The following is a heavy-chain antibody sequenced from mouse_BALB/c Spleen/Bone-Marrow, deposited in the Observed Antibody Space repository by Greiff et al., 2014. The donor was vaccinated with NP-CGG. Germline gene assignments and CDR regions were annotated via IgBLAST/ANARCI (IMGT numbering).Heavy chain of an antibody. Sequence: EVKLVESGGGLGKPGGSRKLSGAASGLTFRDYNIYWLRQTPEKRRGGVATISDGGNYSYYPDSVKGRFTISRDNAKNNLYLQMSSLKSEDTAMYYCARSRMRYGAMDYWGQGTSVTVFS. CDR2: ISDGGNYS. J-gene: IGHJ4*01. CDR1: GLTFRDYN. V-gene: IGHV5-4*02. CDR3: ARSRMRYGAMDY. D-gene: IGHD2-10*02.